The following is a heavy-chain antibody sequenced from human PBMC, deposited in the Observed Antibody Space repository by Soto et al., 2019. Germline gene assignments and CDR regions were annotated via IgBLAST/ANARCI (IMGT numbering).Heavy chain of an antibody. Sequence: ASVKVSCKASGGTFGSQGIAWVRQAPGQGLEWMGGFIAMLGTPTYAKKVQGRATISADESLTSSYLELRSLRSEDTGVYFCERAAMANFDYWGQGTVVTVSS. V-gene: IGHV1-69*13. CDR1: GGTFGSQG. D-gene: IGHD5-18*01. CDR3: ERAAMANFDY. CDR2: FIAMLGTP. J-gene: IGHJ4*02.